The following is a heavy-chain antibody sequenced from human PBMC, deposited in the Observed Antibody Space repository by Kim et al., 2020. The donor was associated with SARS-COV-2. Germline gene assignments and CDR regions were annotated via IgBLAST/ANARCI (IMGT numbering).Heavy chain of an antibody. CDR3: AKDRCSGGNCYADS. CDR1: GFTFNNYG. D-gene: IGHD2-15*01. Sequence: GGSLRLSCAASGFTFNNYGMHWVRQAPGKGLEWVAVIPYDGSNKYYVDSVRDRFTISRDNSKNTLYLQMNSLRAEDTAVYYWAKDRCSGGNCYADSWGQGTLVTVSS. CDR2: IPYDGSNK. V-gene: IGHV3-30*18. J-gene: IGHJ5*01.